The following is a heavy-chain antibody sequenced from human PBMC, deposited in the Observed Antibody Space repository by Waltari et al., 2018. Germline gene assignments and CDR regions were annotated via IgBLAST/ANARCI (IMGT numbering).Heavy chain of an antibody. Sequence: QVQLRESGPGLVKSSETLSLTCSVSGDSLGPHYWIWIRQSPGKGLEWIGYVQSSGSTDYNPSFRGRVTMSADASKNQFSLTLKSLTAADTATYFCARALWRVGTRGDFFDIWGRGTTVTVS. D-gene: IGHD1-7*01. CDR1: GDSLGPHY. CDR2: VQSSGST. J-gene: IGHJ3*02. CDR3: ARALWRVGTRGDFFDI. V-gene: IGHV4-59*11.